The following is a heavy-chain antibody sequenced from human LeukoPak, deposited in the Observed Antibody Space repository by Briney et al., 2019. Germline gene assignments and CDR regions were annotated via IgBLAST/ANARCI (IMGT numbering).Heavy chain of an antibody. J-gene: IGHJ4*02. V-gene: IGHV1-18*01. CDR1: GYTFSTYG. CDR2: ISAYNGNT. Sequence: ASVKVSCKASGYTFSTYGISWVRQAPGQGLEWMGWISAYNGNTNYAQKLQGRVTMTTDTSTSTAYMELRSLRSDDTAVYYCARSRWSSSWYRFDYWGQGTLVTVSS. D-gene: IGHD6-13*01. CDR3: ARSRWSSSWYRFDY.